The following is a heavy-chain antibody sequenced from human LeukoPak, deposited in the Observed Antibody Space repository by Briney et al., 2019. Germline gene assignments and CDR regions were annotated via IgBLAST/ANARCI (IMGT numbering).Heavy chain of an antibody. Sequence: GSLRPSCAALGFTFDDYGTSWARPATGQGREWGSCINWNGGSTGYADSVKSRCTISRDNAKNSLYLQMNSLRAEDTALYYCARRTTVTTLSRYYYYGMDVWGQGTTVTVSS. CDR2: INWNGGST. CDR3: ARRTTVTTLSRYYYYGMDV. D-gene: IGHD4-17*01. V-gene: IGHV3-20*04. CDR1: GFTFDDYG. J-gene: IGHJ6*02.